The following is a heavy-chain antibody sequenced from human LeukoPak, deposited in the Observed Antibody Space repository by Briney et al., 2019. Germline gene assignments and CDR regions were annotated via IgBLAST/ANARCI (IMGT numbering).Heavy chain of an antibody. V-gene: IGHV3-21*01. J-gene: IGHJ6*02. D-gene: IGHD2-15*01. CDR2: ISSSSSFI. CDR3: ARDRCSGGSCYSWGMDV. Sequence: GGSLRLSCAASGLTFSSYSMNWVRQAPGKGLEWVSSISSSSSFIYYADSVKGRFTISRDNAKNTLYLQMNSLRAEDTAVYYCARDRCSGGSCYSWGMDVWGQGTTVTVSS. CDR1: GLTFSSYS.